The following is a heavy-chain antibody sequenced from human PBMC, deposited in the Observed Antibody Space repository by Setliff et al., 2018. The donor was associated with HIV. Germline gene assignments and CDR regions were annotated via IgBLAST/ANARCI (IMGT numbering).Heavy chain of an antibody. CDR2: IHYSGST. J-gene: IGHJ5*02. D-gene: IGHD1-26*01. Sequence: TSETLSLTCTVSGGSISGYYWNWIRQPPGKGLEWIGYIHYSGSTNYNPSLKSRVNISADTSKNQFSLKLSSVTAADTAVYYCAREGVGEGWFDPWGQGTLVTVSS. CDR3: AREGVGEGWFDP. V-gene: IGHV4-59*01. CDR1: GGSISGYY.